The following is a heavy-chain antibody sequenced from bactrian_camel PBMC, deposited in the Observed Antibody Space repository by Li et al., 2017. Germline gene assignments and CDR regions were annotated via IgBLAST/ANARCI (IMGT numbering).Heavy chain of an antibody. CDR3: AAGRKLLACVWNY. V-gene: IGHV3S1*01. CDR1: GFTFSDYP. J-gene: IGHJ4*01. CDR2: INSRNIAT. Sequence: VQLVESGGGLVRPGGSLTLSCVASGFTFSDYPLTWVRQTPEKRFEWVSAINSRNIATYNDSVRGRFTISHDNAKNTLYLQMNNLKTEDTAVYTCAAGRKLLACVWNYWGQGTQVTVS. D-gene: IGHD2*01.